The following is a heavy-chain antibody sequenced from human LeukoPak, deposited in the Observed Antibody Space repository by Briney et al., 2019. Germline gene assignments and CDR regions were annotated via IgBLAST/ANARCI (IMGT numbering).Heavy chain of an antibody. CDR3: ARENPLDTFDI. Sequence: PSETLSLTCTVSGGSISSGSYNWSWIRQPAGKGLEWIGRIYTSGSTNYNPSLKSRVTISVDTSKNQFSLKLSSVTAADTAVYYCARENPLDTFDIWGQGTMVTVSS. V-gene: IGHV4-61*02. CDR2: IYTSGST. J-gene: IGHJ3*02. CDR1: GGSISSGSYN.